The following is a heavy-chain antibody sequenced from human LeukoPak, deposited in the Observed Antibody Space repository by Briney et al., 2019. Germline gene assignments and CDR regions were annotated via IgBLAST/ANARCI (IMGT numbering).Heavy chain of an antibody. Sequence: GGSLRLSCAASGFTFSSYGMHWVRQAPGKGLEWVAVIWYDGSNKYYADSVKGRFTISRDNSKNTLYLQMNSLRAEDTAVYYCARDTGWLGGTGSDYGGQGPLVPVSS. D-gene: IGHD6-19*01. CDR1: GFTFSSYG. CDR3: ARDTGWLGGTGSDY. V-gene: IGHV3-33*01. CDR2: IWYDGSNK. J-gene: IGHJ4*02.